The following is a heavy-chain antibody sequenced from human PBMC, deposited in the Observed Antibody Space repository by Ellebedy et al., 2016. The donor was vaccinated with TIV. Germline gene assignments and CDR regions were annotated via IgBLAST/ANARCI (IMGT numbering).Heavy chain of an antibody. CDR1: GYTLTGYF. V-gene: IGHV1-2*02. CDR3: ASESGQWYCSGGSCSSADDYDYGMDV. D-gene: IGHD2-15*01. CDR2: FNPNVGGT. J-gene: IGHJ6*02. Sequence: AASVKVSCKASGYTLTGYFIHWVRQAPGQGLEWMGWFNPNVGGTHYAQKFQGRVTMTRDTSIGTAYMELTSLRSDATAVYYCASESGQWYCSGGSCSSADDYDYGMDVWGQGTTVTVSS.